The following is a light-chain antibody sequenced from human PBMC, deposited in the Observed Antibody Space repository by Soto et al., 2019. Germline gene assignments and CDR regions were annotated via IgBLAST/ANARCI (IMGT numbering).Light chain of an antibody. CDR2: DDS. Sequence: SYELTQPPSVSVAPGQTARITCGGDTIVSKSVHWYQQKPGQAPVLVVYDDSDRPSGIPERFSGSNSGNTATLIITRVEAGDEADYYCQVWDSSSDCVFGGGTTLTVL. CDR3: QVWDSSSDCV. J-gene: IGLJ2*01. CDR1: TIVSKS. V-gene: IGLV3-21*02.